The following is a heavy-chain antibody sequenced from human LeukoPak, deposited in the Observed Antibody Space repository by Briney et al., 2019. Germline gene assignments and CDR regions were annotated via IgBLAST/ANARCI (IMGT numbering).Heavy chain of an antibody. CDR2: IRSDGNDK. Sequence: PGGSLRLSCAASGFSFDYYGMHWVRQGPGTGLEWVAFIRSDGNDKYYGDSVKGRFTISRDISKNTLYLQMISLRAEDMGVYYCAKDRTPVYGNFDVDAFDVWGQGTVVTVSS. CDR3: AKDRTPVYGNFDVDAFDV. CDR1: GFSFDYYG. J-gene: IGHJ3*01. D-gene: IGHD4-11*01. V-gene: IGHV3-30*02.